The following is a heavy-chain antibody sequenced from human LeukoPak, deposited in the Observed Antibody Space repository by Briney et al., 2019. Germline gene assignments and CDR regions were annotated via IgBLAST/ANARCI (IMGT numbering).Heavy chain of an antibody. Sequence: SETLSLTCTVSGGSISGYYWSWIRQTPGMGLEWIGFIFYGGRTNFNPSLKSRVTMSVDTSKNQFSLTLSSVTAADTAVYYCAASPPPPLVLGKRYFDYWGQGTLVTVSS. CDR1: GGSISGYY. CDR3: AASPPPPLVLGKRYFDY. J-gene: IGHJ4*02. D-gene: IGHD3-3*02. V-gene: IGHV4-59*12. CDR2: IFYGGRT.